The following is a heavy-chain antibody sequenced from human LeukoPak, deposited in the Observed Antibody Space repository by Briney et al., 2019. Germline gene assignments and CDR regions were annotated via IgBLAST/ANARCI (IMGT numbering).Heavy chain of an antibody. CDR1: GYTFTSYG. D-gene: IGHD2-2*01. CDR3: ARDLPSGYCSSTSCPTNFDY. CDR2: ISAYNGNT. Sequence: ASVKVSCKASGYTFTSYGISWVRQAPGQGLEWMGWISAYNGNTNYAQKHQGRVTMTTDTSTSTAYMELRSLRSDDTAVYYCARDLPSGYCSSTSCPTNFDYWGQGTLVTVSS. J-gene: IGHJ4*02. V-gene: IGHV1-18*01.